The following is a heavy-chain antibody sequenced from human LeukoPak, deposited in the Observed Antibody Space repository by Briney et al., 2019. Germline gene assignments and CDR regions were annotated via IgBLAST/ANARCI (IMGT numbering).Heavy chain of an antibody. V-gene: IGHV3-48*03. Sequence: GGSLRLSRAASAFTFSSYEMNWVRQAPGEGLEWVSYISSSGSTIYYADSVKGRFTISRDNAKNSLYLQMNSLRAEDTAVYYCARDSPHFDWLLYPVMGIDYWGQGTLVTVSS. CDR1: AFTFSSYE. CDR2: ISSSGSTI. CDR3: ARDSPHFDWLLYPVMGIDY. D-gene: IGHD3-9*01. J-gene: IGHJ4*02.